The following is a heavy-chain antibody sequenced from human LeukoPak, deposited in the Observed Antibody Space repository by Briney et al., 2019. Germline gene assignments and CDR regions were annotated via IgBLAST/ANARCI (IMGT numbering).Heavy chain of an antibody. CDR3: AKDPYGGNPEVA. CDR1: GFIFSNYG. D-gene: IGHD4-23*01. Sequence: GGSLRLSCAASGFIFSNYGMHWVRQAPGKGLEWVAGIWYDGYNKFYADSAKGRFTISRDNSKNSLYLQMNSLRTEDTALYYCAKDPYGGNPEVAWGQGTLVTVSS. V-gene: IGHV3-33*03. J-gene: IGHJ5*02. CDR2: IWYDGYNK.